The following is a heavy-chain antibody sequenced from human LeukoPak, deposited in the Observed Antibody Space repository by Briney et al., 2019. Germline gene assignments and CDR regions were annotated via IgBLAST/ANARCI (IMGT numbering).Heavy chain of an antibody. V-gene: IGHV5-51*01. CDR3: ARFLYGVYSHYFDY. Sequence: PGESLKISCKGSGYLFTNYWIGWVRQMPGKGLEWMGIIYPGDSETRYGPSSQGQVTISADTSISTAYLQWSGLKASDSAMYCCARFLYGVYSHYFDYWGQGTLVTVSS. J-gene: IGHJ4*02. D-gene: IGHD4-17*01. CDR2: IYPGDSET. CDR1: GYLFTNYW.